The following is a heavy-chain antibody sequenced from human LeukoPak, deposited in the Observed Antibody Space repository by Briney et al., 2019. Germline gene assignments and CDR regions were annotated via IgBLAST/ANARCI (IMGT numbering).Heavy chain of an antibody. Sequence: PSETLSLTCTVSGGSISSYYWSWIRQPPGKGLEWIGYIYYSGSTYYNPSLKSRVTISVDTSKNQFSLKLSSVTAADTAVYYCARDPPRDKSGYYYNAFDIWGQGTIVTVSS. CDR2: IYYSGST. V-gene: IGHV4-30-4*08. D-gene: IGHD3-22*01. J-gene: IGHJ3*02. CDR1: GGSISSYY. CDR3: ARDPPRDKSGYYYNAFDI.